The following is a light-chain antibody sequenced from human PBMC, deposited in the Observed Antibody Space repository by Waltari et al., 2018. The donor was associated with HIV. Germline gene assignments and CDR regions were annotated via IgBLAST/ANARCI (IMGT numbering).Light chain of an antibody. Sequence: QSVMTQPPSASGTPGQRVTISCSGSSSNIGNNYVYWYQQIPGTAPKLLIYRNDHRPSGVPDRFSGSKSGTSASLAISGLRSEDEADYYCAGWDDSPSVYYVFGTGTTVTVL. CDR2: RND. CDR3: AGWDDSPSVYYV. V-gene: IGLV1-47*01. J-gene: IGLJ1*01. CDR1: SSNIGNNY.